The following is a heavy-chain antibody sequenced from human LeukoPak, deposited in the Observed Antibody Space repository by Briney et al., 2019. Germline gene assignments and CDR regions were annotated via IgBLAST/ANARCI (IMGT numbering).Heavy chain of an antibody. CDR2: IKQEGSEK. CDR1: GFTFRSHW. J-gene: IGHJ4*02. CDR3: ARLMGGRTIYDS. V-gene: IGHV3-7*01. D-gene: IGHD1-26*01. Sequence: RPGGSLRLSCAASGFTFRSHWMSWVRQPPGDELEWVASIKQEGSEKYYVDSVRGRFTVSRDNAKNSLYLQMNSLRAEDTAVYYCARLMGGRTIYDSWGQGTLVTVSS.